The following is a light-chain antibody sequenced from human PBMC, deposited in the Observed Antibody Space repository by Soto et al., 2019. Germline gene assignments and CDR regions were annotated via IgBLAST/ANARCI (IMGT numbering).Light chain of an antibody. CDR3: LQKYFYPFT. V-gene: IGKV1-6*01. Sequence: IQMTQSPSSLSASVGDRVTITCRASQGIRNDLDWFQQKPGKAPKLLIYAASNLQSGVPARFSGSGSGTDFTLTISSLQPEDFATYYCLQKYFYPFTFGPGTKVDI. CDR1: QGIRND. CDR2: AAS. J-gene: IGKJ3*01.